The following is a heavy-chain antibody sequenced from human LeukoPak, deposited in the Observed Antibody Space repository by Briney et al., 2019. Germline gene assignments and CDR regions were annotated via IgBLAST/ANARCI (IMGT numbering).Heavy chain of an antibody. V-gene: IGHV3-7*01. CDR2: IKQDGSEK. Sequence: PGGSLRLSCAASGFTFSDYYMNWIRQAPGKGLEWVANIKQDGSEKYYVDSVKGRFTISRDNAKNSLYLQMNSLRAEDTAVYYCARDRTDRGSSWPRRYYYYYYMDVWGKGTTVTVSS. CDR1: GFTFSDYY. D-gene: IGHD6-13*01. J-gene: IGHJ6*03. CDR3: ARDRTDRGSSWPRRYYYYYYMDV.